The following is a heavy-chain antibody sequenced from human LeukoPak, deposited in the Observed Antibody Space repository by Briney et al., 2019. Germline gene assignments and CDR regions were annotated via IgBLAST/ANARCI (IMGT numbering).Heavy chain of an antibody. CDR3: ARHGLYDSSDYWTFQH. CDR1: GFTFSTYG. CDR2: ISYDGSYK. J-gene: IGHJ1*01. Sequence: GRSLRLSCAASGFTFSTYGMHWVRQAPGKGLEWVAVISYDGSYKYYADSVKGRFTISRDNAKNSLYLQMNSLRAEDTAVYYCARHGLYDSSDYWTFQHWGQGTLVTVSS. D-gene: IGHD3-22*01. V-gene: IGHV3-30*03.